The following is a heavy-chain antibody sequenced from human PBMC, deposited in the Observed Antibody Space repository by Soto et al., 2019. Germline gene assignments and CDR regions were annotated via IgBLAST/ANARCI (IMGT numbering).Heavy chain of an antibody. V-gene: IGHV3-23*01. CDR2: ISGSGGST. CDR1: GFTFSSYA. CDR3: AKESLDRPAYDLWSGYYTTYFDY. D-gene: IGHD3-3*01. Sequence: EVQLLESGGGLVQPGGSLRLSCAASGFTFSSYAMSWVRQAPGKGLEWVSAISGSGGSTYYADSVKGRFTISRDNSKNTLYLQMNSLRAEDTAVYYCAKESLDRPAYDLWSGYYTTYFDYWGQGTLVTVSS. J-gene: IGHJ4*02.